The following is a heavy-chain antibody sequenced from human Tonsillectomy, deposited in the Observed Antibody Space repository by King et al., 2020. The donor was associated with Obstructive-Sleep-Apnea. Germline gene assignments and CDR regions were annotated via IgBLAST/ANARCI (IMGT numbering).Heavy chain of an antibody. D-gene: IGHD5-18*01. CDR3: AKEPVDTAMVRTFYYGLDV. J-gene: IGHJ6*02. CDR2: VRYDGNNK. CDR1: GFTFSNFG. Sequence: VQLVESGGGVVQPGRSLRLSCAASGFTFSNFGMHWVRQAPGKVLEWVACVRYDGNNKYYADSVKGRLTISRDNSKNTLYLQMNSLRAEDTAVYYCAKEPVDTAMVRTFYYGLDVWGQGTTVTVSS. V-gene: IGHV3-30*02.